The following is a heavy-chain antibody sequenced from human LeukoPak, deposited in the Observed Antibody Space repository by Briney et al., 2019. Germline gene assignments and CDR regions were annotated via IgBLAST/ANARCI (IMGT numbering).Heavy chain of an antibody. J-gene: IGHJ5*02. CDR3: AKAGGRAQTPFDP. CDR1: GFTFNRDG. CDR2: ISNDGSYK. D-gene: IGHD2-15*01. Sequence: GGSLRLSCAASGFTFNRDGMHWVRQAPGKGLEWVAVISNDGSYKYYADSAKGRFTISRDNSKNTLYLQMDSLRAEDTAVYYCAKAGGRAQTPFDPWGQGTLVTVSS. V-gene: IGHV3-30*18.